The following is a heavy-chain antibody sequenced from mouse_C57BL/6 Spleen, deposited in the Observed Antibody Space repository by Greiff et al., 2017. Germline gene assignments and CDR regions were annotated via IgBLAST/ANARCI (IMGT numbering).Heavy chain of an antibody. CDR1: GYTFTSYW. D-gene: IGHD2-1*01. Sequence: QVQLQQPVAELVMPGASVKLSCKASGYTFTSYWMHWVKQRPGQGLEWIGEIDPSDSYTNYNQKFKGKSTLTVDKSSSTAYMQLSSLTSEDSAVYYCASYGNYDYWGQGTTLTVSS. J-gene: IGHJ2*01. CDR2: IDPSDSYT. V-gene: IGHV1-69*01. CDR3: ASYGNYDY.